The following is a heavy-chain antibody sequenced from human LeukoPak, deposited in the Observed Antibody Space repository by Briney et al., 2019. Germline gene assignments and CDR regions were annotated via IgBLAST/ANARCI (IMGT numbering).Heavy chain of an antibody. J-gene: IGHJ6*04. CDR2: ISSSGGST. CDR3: AELGITMIGGV. V-gene: IGHV3-23*01. Sequence: GGSLRLACAASGFTFSSYAMSWVRQAPGKGLEWVSAISSSGGSTYYADSVKGRFTISRDNSKNTLYLQMNSLRAEDTAVYYCAELGITMIGGVWGKGTTVTISS. D-gene: IGHD3-10*02. CDR1: GFTFSSYA.